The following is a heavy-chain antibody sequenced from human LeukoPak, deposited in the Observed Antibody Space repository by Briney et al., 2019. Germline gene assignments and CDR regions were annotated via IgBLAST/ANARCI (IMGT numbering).Heavy chain of an antibody. CDR3: ARERDYTLYYFDY. CDR1: GGSISSGSYY. J-gene: IGHJ4*02. CDR2: IYTSGST. D-gene: IGHD2-2*02. Sequence: PSETLSLTCTVSGGSISSGSYYWSWIRRPAGKGLEWIGRIYTSGSTNYNPSLKSRVTISVDTSKNQFSLKLSSVTAADTAVYYCARERDYTLYYFDYWGQGTLVTVSS. V-gene: IGHV4-61*02.